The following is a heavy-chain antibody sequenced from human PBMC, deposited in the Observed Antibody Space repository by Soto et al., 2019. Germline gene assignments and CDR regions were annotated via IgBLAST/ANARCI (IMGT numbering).Heavy chain of an antibody. V-gene: IGHV1-2*04. Sequence: QVQLVQSGAEVKKPGASVKVSCKASGYTFTGYYMHWVRQAPGQGLEWMGWINPNSGGTNYAQKFQGWVTMTRDTSISTAHMELIRLRSDDTAVYYCARGSARITIVRGVILDYWGQGTLVTVSS. CDR1: GYTFTGYY. J-gene: IGHJ4*02. D-gene: IGHD3-10*01. CDR2: INPNSGGT. CDR3: ARGSARITIVRGVILDY.